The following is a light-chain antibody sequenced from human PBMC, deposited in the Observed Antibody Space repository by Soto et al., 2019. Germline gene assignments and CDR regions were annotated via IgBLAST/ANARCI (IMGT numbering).Light chain of an antibody. V-gene: IGKV2-30*02. J-gene: IGKJ2*01. CDR1: QSLVHSDGNTY. Sequence: DVVMTQSPLSLPVTLGQPASISCRSSQSLVHSDGNTYLNWFQQRPGQSPRRLIYKVSTLDSGVPDTFSGSVSGTDFTLRISSVEAEDVGVYYCMQCTHWPFTFGQGTKLEIK. CDR2: KVS. CDR3: MQCTHWPFT.